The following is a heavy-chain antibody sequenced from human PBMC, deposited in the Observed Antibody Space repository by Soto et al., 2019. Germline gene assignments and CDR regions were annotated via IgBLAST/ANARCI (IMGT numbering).Heavy chain of an antibody. CDR2: ITYTGST. CDR3: ARSGAGSGWL. Sequence: QVQLQESGPGLVRPSETLSLTCTVSGCSVSSDHYYWSWSRQPPGKGLEWIGYITYTGSTNYNPSLKSRVTISVDTSKNQFSLKMNSVNAADTAVYYCARSGAGSGWLGGQGTLVTVSS. J-gene: IGHJ4*02. D-gene: IGHD6-19*01. CDR1: GCSVSSDHYY. V-gene: IGHV4-61*01.